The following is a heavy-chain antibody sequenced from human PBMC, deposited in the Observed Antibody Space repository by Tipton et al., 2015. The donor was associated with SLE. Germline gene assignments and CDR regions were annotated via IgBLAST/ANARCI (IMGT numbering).Heavy chain of an antibody. CDR3: ARDSPGGGGFD. Sequence: TLSLTCTVSGGSVSSGSYYWSWIRQPPGKGLEWIGEINHSGSTNYNPSLKSRVTISVDTSKNQFSLRLSSVTAADTAVYYCARDSPGGGGFDWGQGTLVTVSS. V-gene: IGHV4-61*01. CDR1: GGSVSSGSYY. D-gene: IGHD2-15*01. J-gene: IGHJ4*02. CDR2: INHSGST.